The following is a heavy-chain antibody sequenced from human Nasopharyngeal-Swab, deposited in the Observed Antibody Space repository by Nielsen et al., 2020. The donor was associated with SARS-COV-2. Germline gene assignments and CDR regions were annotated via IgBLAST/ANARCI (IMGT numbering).Heavy chain of an antibody. CDR1: GFSFSSYV. D-gene: IGHD2-2*01. J-gene: IGHJ4*02. CDR3: ARNRYCDSTTCRKEFDY. Sequence: GESLKISCASSGFSFSSYVLHWVRQAAGKRLEWVAVISYDGNTKYYADSVKGGFTISRDNSKNTMYLLINSLRAEDTAMFYCARNRYCDSTTCRKEFDYWGQGTLVTVSS. V-gene: IGHV3-30*03. CDR2: ISYDGNTK.